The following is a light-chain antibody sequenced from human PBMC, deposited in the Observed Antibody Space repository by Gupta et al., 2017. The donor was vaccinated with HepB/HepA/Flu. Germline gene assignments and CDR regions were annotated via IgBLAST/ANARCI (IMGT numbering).Light chain of an antibody. Sequence: EIVLTQSPGTLSLSPGERATLSCRASQSVSSSYLAWYQQKPGQAPRLLIYGASSRATGIPDRFSGSGSGTDFTLTISRLEPEDFAVYYCQQECSSPFTFGGGTKVDIK. J-gene: IGKJ4*01. CDR3: QQECSSPFT. V-gene: IGKV3-20*01. CDR1: QSVSSSY. CDR2: GAS.